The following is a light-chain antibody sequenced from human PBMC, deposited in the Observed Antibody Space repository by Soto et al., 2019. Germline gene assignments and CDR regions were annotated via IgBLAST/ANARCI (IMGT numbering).Light chain of an antibody. J-gene: IGLJ1*01. CDR2: DLS. Sequence: QSALTQPASVSGSPGQSITVSCTGSSSDVGLYDFVSWFQQYPGKAPKLIISDLSSRPSGVSSRFSGSKSGNTASLTISGLQAEDEAEYYCCSYVSGSSLYVFGTGTKLTVL. CDR1: SSDVGLYDF. CDR3: CSYVSGSSLYV. V-gene: IGLV2-14*01.